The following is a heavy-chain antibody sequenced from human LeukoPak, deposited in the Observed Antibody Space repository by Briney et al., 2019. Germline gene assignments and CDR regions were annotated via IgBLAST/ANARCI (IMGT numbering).Heavy chain of an antibody. D-gene: IGHD3-22*01. V-gene: IGHV1-18*01. J-gene: IGHJ6*02. Sequence: ASVKVSCKASGYNFSSYGITWVRQAPGQGLEWMGWINLKGNTNYAQKLQGRVTMTKDTSTNTAYMDLTSLRSDDTAVYYCARDLSYDSSGYYSSWSDYYYYGMDVWGQGTTVTVSS. CDR3: ARDLSYDSSGYYSSWSDYYYYGMDV. CDR2: INLKGNT. CDR1: GYNFSSYG.